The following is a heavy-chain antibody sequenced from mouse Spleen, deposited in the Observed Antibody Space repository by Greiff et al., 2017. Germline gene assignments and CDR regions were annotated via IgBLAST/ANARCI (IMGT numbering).Heavy chain of an antibody. CDR3: ARGYYGSSPYYAMDY. J-gene: IGHJ4*01. D-gene: IGHD1-1*01. CDR1: GYIFTSYT. V-gene: IGHV1-4*01. Sequence: QVQLQQSGAELARPGASVKMSCKASGYIFTSYTMHWVKQRPGQGLEWIGYINPSSGYTKYNQKFKDKATLTADKSSSTAYMQLSSLTSEDSAVYYCARGYYGSSPYYAMDYWGQGTSVTVSS. CDR2: INPSSGYT.